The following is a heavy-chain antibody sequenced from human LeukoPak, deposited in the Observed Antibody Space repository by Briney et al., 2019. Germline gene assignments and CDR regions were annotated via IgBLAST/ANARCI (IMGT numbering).Heavy chain of an antibody. CDR2: LYPSGGSI. V-gene: IGHV1-46*01. Sequence: ASVKVSCMPSGYTFTIYYLHWVRQAPGQGLEWMGILYPSGGSIGYAQKLQGRVTMTRGTSTSTVYMELSSVRSEDTAVDCCARGGYYDILTGNYGMDVWGKGTTVTVSS. D-gene: IGHD3-9*01. CDR3: ARGGYYDILTGNYGMDV. CDR1: GYTFTIYY. J-gene: IGHJ6*04.